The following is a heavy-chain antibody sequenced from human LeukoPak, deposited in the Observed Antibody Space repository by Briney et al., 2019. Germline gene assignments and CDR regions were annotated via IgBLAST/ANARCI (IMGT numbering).Heavy chain of an antibody. J-gene: IGHJ5*02. V-gene: IGHV4-59*01. CDR3: ARAPPYYDILTGAGWFDP. CDR1: GGSISSYY. D-gene: IGHD3-9*01. CDR2: IYYSGST. Sequence: SETLSLTCTVSGGSISSYYWSWIRQAPGKGLEWIGYIYYSGSTNYNPSLKSRVTISVDTSKNQFSMKLSSVTAADTAVYYCARAPPYYDILTGAGWFDPWGQGTLVTVSS.